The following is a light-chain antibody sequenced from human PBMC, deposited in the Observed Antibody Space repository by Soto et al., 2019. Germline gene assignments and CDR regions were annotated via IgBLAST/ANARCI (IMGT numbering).Light chain of an antibody. V-gene: IGLV2-11*01. Sequence: QCALTQPRAVSGSPGQSVTISCTGTSSDVGGYNDVSWYQQYPGKAPKLMIYDVSKRPSGVPDRFSGSKSGNTASLTVSGLQADDEAEYYCCSYAGSVIFGGGTKLTVL. CDR1: SSDVGGYND. CDR2: DVS. J-gene: IGLJ2*01. CDR3: CSYAGSVI.